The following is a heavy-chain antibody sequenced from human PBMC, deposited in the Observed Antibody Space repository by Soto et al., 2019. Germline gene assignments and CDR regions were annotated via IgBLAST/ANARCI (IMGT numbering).Heavy chain of an antibody. CDR2: IKRKTDGGTT. V-gene: IGHV3-15*07. CDR1: GFTFSNAW. Sequence: EVQLVESGGGLVKPGGSLRLSCAASGFTFSNAWMNWVRQAPGKGLEWVGRIKRKTDGGTTDYAAPVKGRFTISRDDSKNTLYLQMNSLKTEDTAVYYFTTGIGPTPFDYWGQGTLVTVSS. D-gene: IGHD2-15*01. J-gene: IGHJ4*02. CDR3: TTGIGPTPFDY.